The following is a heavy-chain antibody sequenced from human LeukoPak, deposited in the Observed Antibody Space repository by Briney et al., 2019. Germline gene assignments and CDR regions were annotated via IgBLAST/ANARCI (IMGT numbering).Heavy chain of an antibody. CDR1: GVTFRRYA. CDR3: AKESPHFDY. J-gene: IGHJ4*02. V-gene: IGHV3-23*01. Sequence: GGSLRLSCAASGVTFRRYAMSWVRQAPGKGLAWVSTISGGGDTTYYADSVKGRFTISRDNSKNTLYLQMNSLRAEDRAVYYCAKESPHFDYWGQGTLVTVSS. CDR2: ISGGGDTT.